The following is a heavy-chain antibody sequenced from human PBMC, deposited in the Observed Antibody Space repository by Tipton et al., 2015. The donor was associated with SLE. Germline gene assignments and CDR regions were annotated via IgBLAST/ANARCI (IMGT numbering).Heavy chain of an antibody. CDR3: ARSLVWSGYYGYMDV. J-gene: IGHJ6*03. CDR1: GFTFSSYA. CDR2: ISYDGSNK. D-gene: IGHD3-3*01. Sequence: AVSGFTFSSYAMHWVRQAPGKGLEWVAVISYDGSNKYYADSVKGRFTISRDNSKNTLYLQMNSLRAEDTAVYYCARSLVWSGYYGYMDVWGKGTTVTVSS. V-gene: IGHV3-30*04.